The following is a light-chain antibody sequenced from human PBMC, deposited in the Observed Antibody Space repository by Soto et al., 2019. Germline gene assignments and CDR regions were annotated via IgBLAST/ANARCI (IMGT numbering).Light chain of an antibody. CDR3: QHRNSWPPGFS. CDR2: DAS. CDR1: QSVRNY. Sequence: EIVLTQSPATLSLSPGDRATLSCRASQSVRNYLAWYQQKPGQAPRLLIYDASSRAIGIPARFSGSGSGTDFTLTISSLEPEDFAVYYCQHRNSWPPGFSFGQGTKVESK. V-gene: IGKV3-11*01. J-gene: IGKJ2*01.